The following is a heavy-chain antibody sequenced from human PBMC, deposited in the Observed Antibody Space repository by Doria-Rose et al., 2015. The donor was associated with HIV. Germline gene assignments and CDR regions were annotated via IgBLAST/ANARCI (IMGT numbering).Heavy chain of an antibody. D-gene: IGHD3-16*01. CDR3: ARDWV. CDR1: GGSIGSAGYY. CDR2: VYYTEGT. J-gene: IGHJ4*02. Sequence: QVQLQESGPGQVKPSQTLSLTCTVSGGSIGSAGYYWSWNRQHPGKGLEWIGYVYYTEGTSYNPSLKSRVTMSMDTSKNQFALNLTSVTAADTAVYYCARDWVWGQGALVTVSS. V-gene: IGHV4-31*03.